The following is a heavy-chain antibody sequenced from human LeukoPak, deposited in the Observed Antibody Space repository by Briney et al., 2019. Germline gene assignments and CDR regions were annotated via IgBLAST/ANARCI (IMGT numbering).Heavy chain of an antibody. Sequence: PSETLSLTCTVSGGSVSSGSYYWSWIRQPPGKGLEWIGYIYYSGSTNYNPSLKSRVTISVDTSKNQFSLKLSSVTAADTAVYYCARDVGSSGYYVYDWFDPWGQGTLVTVSS. D-gene: IGHD3-22*01. CDR2: IYYSGST. V-gene: IGHV4-61*01. CDR3: ARDVGSSGYYVYDWFDP. CDR1: GGSVSSGSYY. J-gene: IGHJ5*02.